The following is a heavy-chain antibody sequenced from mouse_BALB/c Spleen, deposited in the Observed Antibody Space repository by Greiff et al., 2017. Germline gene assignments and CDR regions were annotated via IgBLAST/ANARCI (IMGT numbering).Heavy chain of an antibody. Sequence: DQLQQSGAELVRPGALVKLSCKASGFNINDYYMHWVKQRPEQGLEWIGWIDPENGNTIYDPKFQGKASITADTSSNTAYLQLSILTSEDTAVYYCAPYGNYSMDYWGQGTSVTVSS. D-gene: IGHD2-1*01. J-gene: IGHJ4*01. CDR1: GFNINDYY. CDR2: IDPENGNT. V-gene: IGHV14-1*02. CDR3: APYGNYSMDY.